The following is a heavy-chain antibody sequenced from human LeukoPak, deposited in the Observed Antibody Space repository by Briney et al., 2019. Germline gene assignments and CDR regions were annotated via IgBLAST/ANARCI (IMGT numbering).Heavy chain of an antibody. V-gene: IGHV4-39*01. CDR2: IYYSGST. D-gene: IGHD6-13*01. CDR1: GGSISSSSYY. Sequence: PSETLSLTXTVSGGSISSSSYYWGWIGQPPGKGLQWIGSIYYSGSTYYNPSLKSRVTISVDTSKNQFSLKLSSVTAADTAVYYCARHVYSSSWYRWFDPWGREPWSPSPQ. CDR3: ARHVYSSSWYRWFDP. J-gene: IGHJ5*02.